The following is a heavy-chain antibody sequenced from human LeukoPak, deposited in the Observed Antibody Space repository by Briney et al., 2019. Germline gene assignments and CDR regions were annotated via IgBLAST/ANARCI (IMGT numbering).Heavy chain of an antibody. Sequence: PSETLSLTCTVSGGSISSGDYYWSWIRQPPGKGLEWIGYIYYSGSTYYNPSLKSRVTISVDTSKNQFSLKLSSVTAADTAVYYCARGLWLQYYYYMDVWGKGTTVTVSS. D-gene: IGHD5-24*01. CDR3: ARGLWLQYYYYMDV. CDR2: IYYSGST. J-gene: IGHJ6*03. V-gene: IGHV4-30-4*08. CDR1: GGSISSGDYY.